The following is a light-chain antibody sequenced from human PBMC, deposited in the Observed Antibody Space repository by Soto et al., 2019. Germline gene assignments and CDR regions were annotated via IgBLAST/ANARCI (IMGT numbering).Light chain of an antibody. V-gene: IGKV3-20*01. J-gene: IGKJ1*01. CDR1: QSVDRRS. CDR3: QQYHNSRP. Sequence: IVLTQSPGTLSLSPGERATLSCRASQSVDRRSLAWYQQKPGQPPRLLIFGISNRATGIPDRFSGSVSGADFTLTISGLEPEDFAVYYCQQYHNSRPFAQGTKV. CDR2: GIS.